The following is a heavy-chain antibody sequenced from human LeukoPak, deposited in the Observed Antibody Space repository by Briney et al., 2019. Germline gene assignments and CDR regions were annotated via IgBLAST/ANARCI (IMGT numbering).Heavy chain of an antibody. J-gene: IGHJ3*02. CDR2: ISYDGSNK. Sequence: GRSLRLSCAASGFTFSSSGMHWGRQAPGKGLEWVAVISYDGSNKYYAESVKGRFTNSRDNSKNTLYLQMNSLRPEDTAVYHCAKDRSSSWSLDIWGQGTMVTVSS. CDR3: AKDRSSSWSLDI. CDR1: GFTFSSSG. V-gene: IGHV3-30*18. D-gene: IGHD6-13*01.